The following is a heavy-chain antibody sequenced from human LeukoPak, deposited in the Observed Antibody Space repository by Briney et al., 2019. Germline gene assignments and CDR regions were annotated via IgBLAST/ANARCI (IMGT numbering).Heavy chain of an antibody. V-gene: IGHV1-8*03. Sequence: ASVKVSCKASGYTFTSYDINWVRQATGQGLEWMGWMNPNSGNTGYAQKFQGRVTITRNTSISTAYMELSSLRSEDTAVYYCASSSSVLRDAFDIWSQGTMVTVSS. J-gene: IGHJ3*02. D-gene: IGHD2-2*01. CDR1: GYTFTSYD. CDR2: MNPNSGNT. CDR3: ASSSSVLRDAFDI.